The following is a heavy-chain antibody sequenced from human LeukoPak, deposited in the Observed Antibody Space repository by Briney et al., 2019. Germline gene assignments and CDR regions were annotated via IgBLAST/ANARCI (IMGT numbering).Heavy chain of an antibody. CDR3: GSDPNGDYVGALGY. D-gene: IGHD2-8*01. CDR1: GFSCSSDA. J-gene: IGHJ4*01. Sequence: PGGSRRLACEASGFSCSSDAFAWVREASGKGLEWVAAVTSGGGGTHFADSVKGRFTISRDNAKNTMYLQMNSLRVDDTATYFCGSDPNGDYVGALGYWGRGALVTVSS. CDR2: VTSGGGGT. V-gene: IGHV3-23*01.